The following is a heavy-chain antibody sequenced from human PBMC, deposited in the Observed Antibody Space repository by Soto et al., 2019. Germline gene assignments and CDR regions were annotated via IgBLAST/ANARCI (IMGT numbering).Heavy chain of an antibody. CDR2: FIPIFVSA. D-gene: IGHD3-10*01. Sequence: QLHLVQSGAEVKKAGSSVKVSCKASGGTVSSYAITWVRQAPGKGLEWMGVFIPIFVSANYAPKFQGRITITADESTSTAYMELSGRTSEDTAIYYCARDVSSDTTGFRGYDLWGQGTQVTVSS. V-gene: IGHV1-69*01. J-gene: IGHJ4*02. CDR3: ARDVSSDTTGFRGYDL. CDR1: GGTVSSYA.